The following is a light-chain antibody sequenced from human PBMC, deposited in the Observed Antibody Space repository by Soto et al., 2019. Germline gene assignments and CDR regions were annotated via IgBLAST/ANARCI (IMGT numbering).Light chain of an antibody. V-gene: IGKV3-11*01. CDR1: QSVSTY. CDR2: DAS. Sequence: EIVLTQSPATLSLSPGERATLSCRASQSVSTYLAWYQQKPGQAPRLLIYDASKRATGIPARFSGSGSGTDFTRTIGSLEPEDFAVYYCQQRSNWPWTFGQGTKVEIK. CDR3: QQRSNWPWT. J-gene: IGKJ1*01.